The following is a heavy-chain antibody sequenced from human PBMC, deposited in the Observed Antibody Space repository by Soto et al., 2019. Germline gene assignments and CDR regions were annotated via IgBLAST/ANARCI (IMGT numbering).Heavy chain of an antibody. J-gene: IGHJ4*02. CDR3: ARDLNKYYDFWSGYTNYFDY. D-gene: IGHD3-3*01. CDR1: GGTFSSYA. V-gene: IGHV1-69*13. Sequence: EASVKVSCKASGGTFSSYAISWVRQAPGQGLEWMGGIIPIFGTANYAQKFQGRVTITADESTSTAYMELSSLRSEDTAVYYCARDLNKYYDFWSGYTNYFDYWGQGTLVTVSS. CDR2: IIPIFGTA.